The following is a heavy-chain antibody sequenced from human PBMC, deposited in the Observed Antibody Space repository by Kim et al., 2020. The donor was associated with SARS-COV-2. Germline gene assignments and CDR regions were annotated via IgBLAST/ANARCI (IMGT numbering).Heavy chain of an antibody. CDR1: GYTFTSYA. CDR2: INTNTGNP. V-gene: IGHV7-4-1*02. Sequence: ASVKVSCKASGYTFTSYAMNWVRQAPGQGLEWMGWINTNTGNPTYAQGFTGRFVFYLDTSISTAYMQISNLKAEDTAVYYCARNRLTTIFGVVLGDYYGMDVWGQGTTVTVSS. CDR3: ARNRLTTIFGVVLGDYYGMDV. D-gene: IGHD3-3*01. J-gene: IGHJ6*02.